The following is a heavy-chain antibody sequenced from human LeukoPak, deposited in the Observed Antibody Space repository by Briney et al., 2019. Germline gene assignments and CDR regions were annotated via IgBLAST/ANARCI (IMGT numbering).Heavy chain of an antibody. CDR1: GGSISSYY. Sequence: PSETLSLTCTVSGGSISSYYWSWIRQPPGKGLEWIGYIYDSGSTNDNPSLKSRVTISVDTSKNQFSLKLSSVTAADTAVYYCARDSPSLGYMDVWGKGTTVTVSS. V-gene: IGHV4-59*01. D-gene: IGHD6-6*01. CDR3: ARDSPSLGYMDV. CDR2: IYDSGST. J-gene: IGHJ6*03.